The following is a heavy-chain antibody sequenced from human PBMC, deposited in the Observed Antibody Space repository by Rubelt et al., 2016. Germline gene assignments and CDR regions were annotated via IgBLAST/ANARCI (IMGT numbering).Heavy chain of an antibody. V-gene: IGHV4-59*01. CDR3: ASLTDYGPAYFQH. J-gene: IGHJ1*01. D-gene: IGHD4-17*01. Sequence: GSGPGLVKPSETLSLTCTVSGGSISGYYWSWIRQPPGKGLEWIGYISYTGSTDYNPSLKSRVTISVDTSKNQFSLKLSSVTAADTAVYYCASLTDYGPAYFQHWGQGTLVTVSS. CDR1: GGSISGYY. CDR2: ISYTGST.